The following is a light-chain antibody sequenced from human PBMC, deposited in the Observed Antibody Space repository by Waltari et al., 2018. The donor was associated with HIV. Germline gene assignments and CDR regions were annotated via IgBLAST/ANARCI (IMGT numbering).Light chain of an antibody. CDR3: QSYDSSLRGIL. J-gene: IGLJ2*01. CDR1: RSNVGAGFE. Sequence: QSVLTQPPSVSGAPGQRVTLSCTGSRSNVGAGFEVPWYQQLAGTAPKLLVYDNTNRPSGVPDRFSGSKPGTSASLGITGLQSEDEADYYCQSYDSSLRGILFGGGTKLTVL. CDR2: DNT. V-gene: IGLV1-40*01.